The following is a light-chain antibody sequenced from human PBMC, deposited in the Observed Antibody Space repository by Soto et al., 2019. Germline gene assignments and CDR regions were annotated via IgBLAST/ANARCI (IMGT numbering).Light chain of an antibody. CDR3: QQSYSIPPVT. CDR2: TTS. V-gene: IGKV1-39*01. Sequence: DIQMTQSPSSLSASVGDRVTITCRASQSISNYLNWYQQKPGRAPKLLIYTTSTLESGVPSRFSGSGSGTDFTLTISSLQPEDFATYYCQQSYSIPPVTFCGVTKVEN. J-gene: IGKJ4*01. CDR1: QSISNY.